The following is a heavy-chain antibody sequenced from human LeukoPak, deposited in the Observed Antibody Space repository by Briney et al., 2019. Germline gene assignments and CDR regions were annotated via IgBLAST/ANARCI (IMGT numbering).Heavy chain of an antibody. CDR3: AKDPYNWNYGNYFDY. CDR1: GFTFSSYG. V-gene: IGHV3-30*02. D-gene: IGHD1-7*01. Sequence: GGSLRLSCAASGFTFSSYGIHWVPQAPGKGLEWVAFIRYDGSHKYYVDSVNGRFTISRDHSKNPLYLQMNSLRAEDTAVYYCAKDPYNWNYGNYFDYWGQGTLVTVSS. CDR2: IRYDGSHK. J-gene: IGHJ4*02.